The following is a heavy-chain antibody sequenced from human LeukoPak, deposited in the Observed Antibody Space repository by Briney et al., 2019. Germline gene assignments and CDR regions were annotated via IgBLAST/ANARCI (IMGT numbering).Heavy chain of an antibody. J-gene: IGHJ4*02. Sequence: GASVKVSCQALGYTFTDHYFHWLRQAPGQGIEWMGWIHPGRGDTNTAQKFRGRVSLTRDMSISTAYMGLSRLTSDDTAVYYCARDHNWGPDYWGQGTLVSVSS. CDR3: ARDHNWGPDY. CDR1: GYTFTDHY. D-gene: IGHD7-27*01. V-gene: IGHV1-2*02. CDR2: IHPGRGDT.